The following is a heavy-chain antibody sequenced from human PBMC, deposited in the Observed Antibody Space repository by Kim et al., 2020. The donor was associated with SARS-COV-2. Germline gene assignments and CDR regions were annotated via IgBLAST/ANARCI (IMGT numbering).Heavy chain of an antibody. V-gene: IGHV3-23*01. CDR3: ATYPGYSGYDYGLGQWLVGYLFDY. Sequence: GGSLRLSCAASGFTFSSYAMSWVRQAPGKGLEWVSAISGSGGSTYYADSVKGRFTISRDNSKNTLYLQMNSLRAEDTAVYYCATYPGYSGYDYGLGQWLVGYLFDYWGQGTLVTVSS. CDR2: ISGSGGST. D-gene: IGHD5-12*01. CDR1: GFTFSSYA. J-gene: IGHJ4*02.